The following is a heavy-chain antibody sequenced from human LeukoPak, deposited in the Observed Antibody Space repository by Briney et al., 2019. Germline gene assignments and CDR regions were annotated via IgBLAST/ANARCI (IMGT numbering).Heavy chain of an antibody. CDR1: GYTFTGYY. CDR2: INPNSGGT. V-gene: IGHV1-2*02. CDR3: ARVGTMIVVADDAFDI. D-gene: IGHD3-22*01. J-gene: IGHJ3*02. Sequence: ASVKVSCKASGYTFTGYYMHWVRQAPGQGLEWMGWINPNSGGTNYAQKFQGRVTMTRDTSISTAYMELSRLRSDDTAVYYCARVGTMIVVADDAFDIWGQGTMATVSS.